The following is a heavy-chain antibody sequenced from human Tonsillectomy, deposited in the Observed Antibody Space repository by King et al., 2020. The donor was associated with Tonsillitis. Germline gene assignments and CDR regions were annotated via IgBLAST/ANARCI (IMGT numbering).Heavy chain of an antibody. Sequence: TLKESGPTLVKPTQTLTLTCTFSGFSLTTSGVGVGWISQPPGKALEGLALIYWVDEKRYNPSLNSRVTITKDTSRNQVVLTMTNMDPVDTSTYYCAHRQDFYDSSGYFDYWGQGTLVTVSS. CDR3: AHRQDFYDSSGYFDY. CDR1: GFSLTTSGVG. CDR2: IYWVDEK. V-gene: IGHV2-5*02. J-gene: IGHJ4*02. D-gene: IGHD3-22*01.